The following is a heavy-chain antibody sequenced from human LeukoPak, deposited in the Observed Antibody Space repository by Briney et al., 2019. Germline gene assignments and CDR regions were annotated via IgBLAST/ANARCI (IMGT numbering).Heavy chain of an antibody. Sequence: GGSLRLSRAASGFTFTSYSMNWVRQAPGKGLEWISYISGDRSLRFYADSVKGRFTISRDDAKNSLYLQMNSLRAEDTAVFYCATSGWNNWFDPWGQGTLVTVSS. CDR2: ISGDRSLR. D-gene: IGHD6-19*01. CDR1: GFTFTSYS. CDR3: ATSGWNNWFDP. J-gene: IGHJ5*02. V-gene: IGHV3-48*01.